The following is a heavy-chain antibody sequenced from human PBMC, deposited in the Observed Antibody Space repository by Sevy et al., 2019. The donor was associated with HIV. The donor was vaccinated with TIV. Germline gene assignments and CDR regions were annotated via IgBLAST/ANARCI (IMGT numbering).Heavy chain of an antibody. V-gene: IGHV3-23*01. CDR3: ANEGPKDY. CDR2: ISGSGGSR. Sequence: GGSLRLSCVASGFTFSNYAMSWVRQAPGKGLYWVSGISGSGGSRNYADSVKGRFTISRDNSGKTLYLQMNSLRVEDTAVYYWANEGPKDYWGQGTLVTVSS. J-gene: IGHJ4*02. CDR1: GFTFSNYA.